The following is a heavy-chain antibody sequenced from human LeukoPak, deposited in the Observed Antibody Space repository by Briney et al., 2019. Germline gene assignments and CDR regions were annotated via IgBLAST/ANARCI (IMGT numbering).Heavy chain of an antibody. V-gene: IGHV1-8*01. CDR3: ARGRHEDAFDI. CDR1: GYTFTSYD. J-gene: IGHJ3*02. CDR2: MNPNSGNT. Sequence: ASVNVSCKASGYTFTSYDINWVRQATGQGHEWMGWMNPNSGNTGYAQKFQGRVTMTRNTSISTAYMELSSLRSEDTAVYYCARGRHEDAFDIWGQGTMVTVSS.